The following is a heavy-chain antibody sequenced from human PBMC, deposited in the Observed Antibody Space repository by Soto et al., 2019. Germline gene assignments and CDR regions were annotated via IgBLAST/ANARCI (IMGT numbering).Heavy chain of an antibody. V-gene: IGHV3-33*01. D-gene: IGHD6-19*01. CDR2: IWYDGSNK. J-gene: IGHJ6*02. CDR1: GFTFSGHA. CDR3: ARDGQSLAPYALDV. Sequence: QVQVVESGGGVVQPGRSLRLSCTASGFTFSGHAMHWVRQPPGKGLEWVEQIWYDGSNKYYADSVKGRFTISRDNSKNTLYVQMDSLRVEDTAVYYCARDGQSLAPYALDVWGQGTSVTVSS.